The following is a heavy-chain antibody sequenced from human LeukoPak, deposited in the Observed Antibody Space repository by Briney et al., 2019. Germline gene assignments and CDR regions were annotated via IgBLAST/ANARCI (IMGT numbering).Heavy chain of an antibody. V-gene: IGHV1-8*01. CDR3: ARGATFQRQALAY. D-gene: IGHD3-16*01. J-gene: IGHJ4*02. CDR2: INPNSYNK. CDR1: GYIFTEYD. Sequence: GASVKVACKASGYIFTEYDINWVRQAAGQGPELMGWINPNSYNKAYTGKFQSRLTMTTNTSTTTVYMELSSLRSEDTAIYYCARGATFQRQALAYWGQGTLVIVSS.